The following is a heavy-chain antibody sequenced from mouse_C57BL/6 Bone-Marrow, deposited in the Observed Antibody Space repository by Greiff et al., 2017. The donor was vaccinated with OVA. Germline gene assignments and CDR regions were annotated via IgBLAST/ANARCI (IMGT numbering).Heavy chain of an antibody. Sequence: EVKLQESGPGLVKPSQSLTLTCSVTGYSFTSGYFWNWIRQFPGNILEWMGYISYDGSNNYNPSLKNRISFTRDTSKNPFFLKLNSVTTEDTATYYCAKKKTLYGSCDYWGQGTTLTVSA. CDR3: AKKKTLYGSCDY. V-gene: IGHV3-6*01. D-gene: IGHD1-1*02. J-gene: IGHJ2*01. CDR1: GYSFTSGYF. CDR2: ISYDGSN.